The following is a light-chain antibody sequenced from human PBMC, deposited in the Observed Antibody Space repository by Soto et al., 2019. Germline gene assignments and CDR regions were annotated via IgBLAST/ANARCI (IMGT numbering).Light chain of an antibody. Sequence: EIVMTQSPATLSVSPGERATLSCRASQSVSSNLAWYQQKPGQAPRLLIYDASNRATGIPARFSGSGSGTEFTLTISSLQPDDFATYYCQQYNSYSFGQGTKVDIK. J-gene: IGKJ1*01. CDR1: QSVSSN. CDR3: QQYNSYS. V-gene: IGKV3D-15*01. CDR2: DAS.